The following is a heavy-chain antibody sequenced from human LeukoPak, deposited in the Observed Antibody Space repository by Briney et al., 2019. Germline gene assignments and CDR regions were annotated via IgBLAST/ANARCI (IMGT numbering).Heavy chain of an antibody. Sequence: SETLSLTCTVSGGSISSYYWSWIRQPPGKGLEWIGYIYYSGSTNYNPSLKSRVTISVDTSKNQFSLKLSSVTAADTAVYYCARGPGTHWGQGTLVTVSS. CDR2: IYYSGST. D-gene: IGHD3-10*01. V-gene: IGHV4-59*01. CDR1: GGSISSYY. CDR3: ARGPGTH. J-gene: IGHJ4*02.